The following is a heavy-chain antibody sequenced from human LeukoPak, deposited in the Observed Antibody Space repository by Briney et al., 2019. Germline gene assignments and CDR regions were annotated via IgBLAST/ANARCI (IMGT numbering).Heavy chain of an antibody. Sequence: SETLSLTCAVYGGSFSGYYWSWIRQPPGKGLEWIGEINHSGSTYYNPSLKSRVTISVDTSKNQFSLKLSSVTAADTAVYYCARSPLYDFWSGYYDYWGQGTLVTVSS. J-gene: IGHJ4*02. CDR3: ARSPLYDFWSGYYDY. V-gene: IGHV4-34*01. CDR1: GGSFSGYY. D-gene: IGHD3-3*01. CDR2: INHSGST.